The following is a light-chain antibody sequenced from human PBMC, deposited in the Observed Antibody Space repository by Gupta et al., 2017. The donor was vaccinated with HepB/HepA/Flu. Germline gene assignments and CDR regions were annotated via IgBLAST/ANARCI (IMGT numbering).Light chain of an antibody. J-gene: IGKJ1*01. CDR3: LQSYNTGT. Sequence: DIQVTQSPSSLSASVGDRVTITCRASQSISTYLHWYQQESGKAPKLLIYAASFLQRGVPSRFIGSGSGTEFTLTISSLEPEDFATYYCLQSYNTGTFGQGTKVEV. V-gene: IGKV1-39*01. CDR1: QSISTY. CDR2: AAS.